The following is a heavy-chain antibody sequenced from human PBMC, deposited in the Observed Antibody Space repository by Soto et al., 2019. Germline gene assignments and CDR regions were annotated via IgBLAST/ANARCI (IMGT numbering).Heavy chain of an antibody. D-gene: IGHD2-21*01. CDR3: AKGRPGVAAAPDY. CDR1: GFTFSDFA. V-gene: IGHV3-23*01. Sequence: LRLSCAASGFTFSDFAMAWVRQAPGKGLEWVSSASGSGSGTYYADSVKGRFTISRDNSKNTLFLHMTNLRAGDTALYFCAKGRPGVAAAPDYWGQGTMVTVYS. J-gene: IGHJ4*02. CDR2: ASGSGSGT.